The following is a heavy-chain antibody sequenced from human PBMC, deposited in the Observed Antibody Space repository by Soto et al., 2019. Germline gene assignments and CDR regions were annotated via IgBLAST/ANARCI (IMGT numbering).Heavy chain of an antibody. CDR1: GGTFSSYA. CDR2: IIPIFGTA. J-gene: IGHJ4*02. V-gene: IGHV1-69*13. D-gene: IGHD3-22*01. Sequence: SVKVSCKASGGTFSSYAISWVRQAPGQGLEWMGGIIPIFGTANYAQKFQGRVTITADESTSTAYMELSSLRSEDTAVYYCARVGDSDSSGYYYFDYWGQGTLVTVSS. CDR3: ARVGDSDSSGYYYFDY.